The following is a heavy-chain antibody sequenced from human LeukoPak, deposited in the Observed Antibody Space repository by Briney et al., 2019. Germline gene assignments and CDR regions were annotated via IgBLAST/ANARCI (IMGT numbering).Heavy chain of an antibody. CDR1: GGSISSGDYY. CDR3: AREGVAARPNYYYYYMDV. CDR2: IYYSGST. D-gene: IGHD6-6*01. Sequence: PSETLSLTCTVSGGSISSGDYYWSWIRQPPGKGLEWIGYIYYSGSTYYNPSLKSRVTISVDTSKNRFSLKLSSVTAADTAVYYCAREGVAARPNYYYYYMDVWGKGTTVTVSS. J-gene: IGHJ6*03. V-gene: IGHV4-30-4*08.